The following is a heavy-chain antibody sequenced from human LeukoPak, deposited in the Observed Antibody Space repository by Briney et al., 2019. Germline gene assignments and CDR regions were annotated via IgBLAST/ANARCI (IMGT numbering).Heavy chain of an antibody. V-gene: IGHV3-23*01. D-gene: IGHD1-26*01. J-gene: IGHJ4*02. CDR1: GFTFSSYA. Sequence: PGGSLRLSCAASGFTFSSYAMSWVRQAPGKGLEWVSAISGSGGSTYYADSVKGRFTISRDNSKNTLYLQMNSLRAEDTAVYYCAKDFLSPSEWELFVGFDYWGQGTLVTVSS. CDR3: AKDFLSPSEWELFVGFDY. CDR2: ISGSGGST.